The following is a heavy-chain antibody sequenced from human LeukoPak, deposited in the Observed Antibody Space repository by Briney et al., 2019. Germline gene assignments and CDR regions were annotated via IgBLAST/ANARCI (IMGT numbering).Heavy chain of an antibody. Sequence: GGSLRLSCAASGFTFSSYAMSWVRQAPGKGLEWVSAISGSGGSTYYADSVKGRFTISRDNSKNTLYLQMNSLRAEDTAVYYCAKESFSGITIFGVVISDYFDYWGQGTLVTVSS. V-gene: IGHV3-23*01. CDR1: GFTFSSYA. J-gene: IGHJ4*02. CDR2: ISGSGGST. D-gene: IGHD3-3*01. CDR3: AKESFSGITIFGVVISDYFDY.